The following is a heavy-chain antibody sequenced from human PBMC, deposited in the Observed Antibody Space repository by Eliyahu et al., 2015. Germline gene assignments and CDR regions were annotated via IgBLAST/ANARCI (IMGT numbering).Heavy chain of an antibody. D-gene: IGHD2-21*02. V-gene: IGHV4-39*01. J-gene: IGHJ4*02. CDR2: IYYSGST. CDR1: GGSINSSSYY. CDR3: FPGDPGY. Sequence: QLQLQESGPGLVKPSETLSLTCTXSGGSINSSSYYXGWXRQPPGKGLEWIGSIYYSGSTYYNPSLKSRVTISVDTSKNQFSLKLSSVTAADTAVYYCFPGDPGYWGQGTLVTVSS.